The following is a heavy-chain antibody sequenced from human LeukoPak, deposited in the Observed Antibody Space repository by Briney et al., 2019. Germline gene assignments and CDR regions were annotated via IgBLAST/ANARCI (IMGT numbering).Heavy chain of an antibody. CDR1: VFTFIAYY. V-gene: IGHV1-2*02. CDR3: ARDEDAHAGLCMDL. J-gene: IGHJ6*02. Sequence: ASVKVSCEASVFTFIAYYIHWVRLAPGQGPEWVGWINPNGGTRNAQKFQGRVTMTRDTSTSTAYMELYNLRSDDTAVYYCARDEDAHAGLCMDLWGQGTTVTVSS. CDR2: INPNGGT. D-gene: IGHD5-12*01.